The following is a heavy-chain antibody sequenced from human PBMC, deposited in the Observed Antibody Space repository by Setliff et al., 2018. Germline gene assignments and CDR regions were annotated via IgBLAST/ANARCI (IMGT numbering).Heavy chain of an antibody. CDR2: INPNSGGT. CDR1: GYTFTGYY. CDR3: ARFGGSCSSSSCYASDL. V-gene: IGHV1-2*06. J-gene: IGHJ3*01. Sequence: GASVKVSCKASGYTFTGYYMHWVRQAPGQGLEWMGRINPNSGGTNYAQKFQGRVTMTTDTSTGTGYMELRSLRSDDTAVYFCARFGGSCSSSSCYASDLWGQGTRVTVSS. D-gene: IGHD2-2*01.